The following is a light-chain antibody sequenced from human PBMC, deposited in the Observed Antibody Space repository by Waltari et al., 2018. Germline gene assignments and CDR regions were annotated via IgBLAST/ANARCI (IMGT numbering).Light chain of an antibody. CDR1: QSVSSN. Sequence: EIVMTQSPATLSVSPGARATLSCRASQSVSSNLAWYQQKPGQVPRLLIYGASTRATGIPARFSGSGSGTEFTLTISSLQSEDFAVYYCQQYNNWPPYTFGQGTKLEIK. V-gene: IGKV3-15*01. CDR2: GAS. CDR3: QQYNNWPPYT. J-gene: IGKJ2*01.